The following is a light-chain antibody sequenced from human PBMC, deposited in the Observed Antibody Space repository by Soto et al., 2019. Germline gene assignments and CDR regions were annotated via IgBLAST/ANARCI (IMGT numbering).Light chain of an antibody. V-gene: IGKV1-6*01. CDR3: LQDYNYPYT. CDR2: AAS. J-gene: IGKJ2*01. Sequence: AIQMTQSPSSLSASVGDRVTITCRASQGIRNDLGWYQQKPGKAPKLLIYAASTLHSGVPSRFGGRGSGTDFTLTISSLQPQDFATYYCLQDYNYPYTFGQGTKLEIK. CDR1: QGIRND.